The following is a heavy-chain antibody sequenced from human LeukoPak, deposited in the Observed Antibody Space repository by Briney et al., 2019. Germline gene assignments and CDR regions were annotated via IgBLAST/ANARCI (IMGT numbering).Heavy chain of an antibody. Sequence: AGSLRPSSAASGFTASSNYMSWVRQAPGEWLEWVTVIYSGGSTYYADSVKGRFTISRDNSNNTLYLQMNSLRAEDTAVYYCARSTQYGLGFLDQWGQGTLVTVSS. CDR3: ARSTQYGLGFLDQ. CDR2: IYSGGST. CDR1: GFTASSNY. J-gene: IGHJ4*02. V-gene: IGHV3-53*01. D-gene: IGHD4-11*01.